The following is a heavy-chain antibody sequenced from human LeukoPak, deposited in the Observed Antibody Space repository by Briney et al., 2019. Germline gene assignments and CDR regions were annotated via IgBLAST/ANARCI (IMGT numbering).Heavy chain of an antibody. CDR3: ATDQYCSGGSCYSVSAFDI. J-gene: IGHJ3*02. CDR1: GYTLTELS. V-gene: IGHV1-24*01. D-gene: IGHD2-15*01. CDR2: FDPEDGET. Sequence: ASVKVSCKVSGYTLTELSMHWVRQAPGKGLEWMGGFDPEDGETIYAQKFQGRVTMTEDTSTDTAYMEPSSLRSEDTAVYYCATDQYCSGGSCYSVSAFDIWGQGTMVTVSS.